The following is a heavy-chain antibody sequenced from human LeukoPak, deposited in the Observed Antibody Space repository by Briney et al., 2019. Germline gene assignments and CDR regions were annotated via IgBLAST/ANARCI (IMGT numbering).Heavy chain of an antibody. CDR3: ARESGVAT. Sequence: QPGGSLRLSCAASGFTFSSYWMHWVRQAPGKGLAWVSRINSDGSGTSYEDSVKGRFTISRDNAKNTLYLQMNSLRAEDTAVYYCARESGVATWGQGTLVTVSS. CDR2: INSDGSGT. D-gene: IGHD2-15*01. V-gene: IGHV3-74*01. J-gene: IGHJ1*01. CDR1: GFTFSSYW.